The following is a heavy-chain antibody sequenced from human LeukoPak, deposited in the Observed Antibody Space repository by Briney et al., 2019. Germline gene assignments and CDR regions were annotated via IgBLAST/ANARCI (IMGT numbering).Heavy chain of an antibody. CDR3: ARGPWFDP. Sequence: SETLSLTCAVYGGSFSGYYWSWIRQPPGKGLEWIGEINHSGSTNYNPSLKSRVTISVDTSKNQFSLKLSSVTAADTAVHYCARGPWFDPWGQGTLVTASS. CDR2: INHSGST. J-gene: IGHJ5*02. V-gene: IGHV4-34*01. CDR1: GGSFSGYY.